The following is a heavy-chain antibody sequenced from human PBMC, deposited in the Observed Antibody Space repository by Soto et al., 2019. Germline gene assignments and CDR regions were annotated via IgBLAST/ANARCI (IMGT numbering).Heavy chain of an antibody. CDR2: INTSGGTT. J-gene: IGHJ6*02. D-gene: IGHD3-10*01. V-gene: IGHV3-23*01. Sequence: GGSLRLSCAASGFTFNKYGMTWVRQAPGKGLEWVSVINTSGGTTYYADSVKGRFTISRDNSKSTLYLRMDSLRAEDTAVYYCARGPYNSGNYNGMDVWGQGTTVTVSS. CDR3: ARGPYNSGNYNGMDV. CDR1: GFTFNKYG.